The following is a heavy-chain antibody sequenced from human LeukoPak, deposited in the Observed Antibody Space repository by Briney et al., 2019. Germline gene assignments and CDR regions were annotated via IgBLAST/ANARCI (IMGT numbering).Heavy chain of an antibody. J-gene: IGHJ4*02. CDR1: GFTFSSYT. Sequence: GGSLRLSCAASGFTFSSYTMNWVRQAPGKGLEWVSSISSSSSYIYYADSVKGRFTISRDNAKNSLYLQMNSLRAEDTAVYYCVDDSSGYYAYWGQGNLGTVS. CDR2: ISSSSSYI. V-gene: IGHV3-21*01. D-gene: IGHD3-22*01. CDR3: VDDSSGYYAY.